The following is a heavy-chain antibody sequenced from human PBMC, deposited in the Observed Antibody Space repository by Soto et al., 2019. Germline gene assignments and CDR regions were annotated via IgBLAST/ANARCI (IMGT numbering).Heavy chain of an antibody. CDR1: GGTFSSYA. J-gene: IGHJ5*02. CDR2: IIPIFGTA. V-gene: IGHV1-69*01. CDR3: ARDRNLGYCSSTSCYGAYNWFDP. Sequence: QVPLVQSGAEVKKPGSSVKVSCKASGGTFSSYAISWVRQAPGKGLEWMGGIIPIFGTANYAQKFQGRVTITADESTSTAYMELSSLGSEDTAVYYCARDRNLGYCSSTSCYGAYNWFDPWGQGTLVTVSS. D-gene: IGHD2-2*01.